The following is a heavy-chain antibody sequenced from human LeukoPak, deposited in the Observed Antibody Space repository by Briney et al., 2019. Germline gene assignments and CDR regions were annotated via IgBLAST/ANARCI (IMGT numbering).Heavy chain of an antibody. D-gene: IGHD5-18*01. CDR3: TTLRPYIQPR. CDR1: GFTFSSYA. Sequence: GGSLRLSCAASGFTFSSYAMHWVRQAPGKGLEYVSAINSNGGSTYYANSVKGRFTISRDNSKNTLYLQMNSLKTEDTAVYYCTTLRPYIQPRWGQGTMVTVSS. J-gene: IGHJ3*01. V-gene: IGHV3-64*01. CDR2: INSNGGST.